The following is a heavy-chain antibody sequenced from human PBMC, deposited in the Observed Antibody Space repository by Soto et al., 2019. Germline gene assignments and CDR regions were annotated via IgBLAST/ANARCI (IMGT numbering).Heavy chain of an antibody. Sequence: SETLSLTCTVSGGSISSYYWSWIRQPAGKGLEWIGRIYTSGSTNYNPSLKSRVTMSVDTSKNQFSLKLSSVTAADTAVYYCARDIMIFGVVIIGSYWGQGTLVTVSS. D-gene: IGHD3-3*01. CDR3: ARDIMIFGVVIIGSY. J-gene: IGHJ4*02. V-gene: IGHV4-4*07. CDR1: GGSISSYY. CDR2: IYTSGST.